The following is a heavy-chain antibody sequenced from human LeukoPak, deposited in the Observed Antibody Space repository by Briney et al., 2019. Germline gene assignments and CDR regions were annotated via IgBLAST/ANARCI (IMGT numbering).Heavy chain of an antibody. CDR3: AREGGTYSSNLDYFDY. Sequence: PGGPLRLSCAASGFTFRSHTINWVRQAPGKGLEWVSSISSNGYYIYYADSVKGRFTISRDNAKNSLYLQMDSLRAEDTAMYYCAREGGTYSSNLDYFDYWGQGTLVTVSS. V-gene: IGHV3-21*01. J-gene: IGHJ4*02. CDR2: ISSNGYYI. D-gene: IGHD6-13*01. CDR1: GFTFRSHT.